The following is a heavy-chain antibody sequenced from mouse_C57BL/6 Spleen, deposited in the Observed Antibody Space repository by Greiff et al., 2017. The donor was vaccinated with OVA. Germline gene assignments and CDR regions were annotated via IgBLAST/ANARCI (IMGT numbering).Heavy chain of an antibody. CDR3: ARHEGDVYYDYYFDY. D-gene: IGHD2-4*01. V-gene: IGHV1-62-2*01. CDR2: FYPGSGSI. CDR1: GYTFTEYT. J-gene: IGHJ2*01. Sequence: VQLQESGAELVKPGASVKLSCKASGYTFTEYTIHWVKQRSGQGLEWIGWFYPGSGSIKYNEKFKDKATLTADKSSSTVYMELSRLTSEDSAVYFRARHEGDVYYDYYFDYWGQGTTLTVSS.